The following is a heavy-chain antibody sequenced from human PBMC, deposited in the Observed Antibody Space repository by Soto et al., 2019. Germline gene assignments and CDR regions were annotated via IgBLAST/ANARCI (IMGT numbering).Heavy chain of an antibody. CDR2: IYYSGST. CDR1: GGSVSISMYS. CDR3: ARHGGYCSGGSCPPDYYYYGMDV. D-gene: IGHD2-15*01. V-gene: IGHV4-39*01. J-gene: IGHJ6*02. Sequence: ASETLSLTCTVSGGSVSISMYSLGWIRQPPGKGLEWIGSIYYSGSTYYNPSLKSRVTISVDTPKNQFSLKLSSVTAADTAVYYCARHGGYCSGGSCPPDYYYYGMDVWGQGTTVTVSS.